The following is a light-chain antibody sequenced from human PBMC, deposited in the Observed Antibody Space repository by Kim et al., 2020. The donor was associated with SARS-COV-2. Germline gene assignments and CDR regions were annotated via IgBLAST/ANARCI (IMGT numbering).Light chain of an antibody. CDR2: GKN. V-gene: IGLV3-19*01. CDR3: NSRDSNDNVV. CDR1: RLRSYY. J-gene: IGLJ2*01. Sequence: VAVGQTVRITCQGDRLRSYYATWYQQKPGQAPILVIYGKNNRPSGIPDRFSGSSSGNTASLTITGTQAGDEADYYCNSRDSNDNVVFGGGTKVTVL.